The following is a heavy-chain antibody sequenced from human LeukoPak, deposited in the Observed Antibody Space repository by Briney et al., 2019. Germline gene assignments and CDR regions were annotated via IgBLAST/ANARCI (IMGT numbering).Heavy chain of an antibody. D-gene: IGHD2-2*01. Sequence: PSETLSLTCTVSGGSISSSSYYWGWIRQPPGKGLGWIGEINHSGSTNYNPSLKSRVTISVDTSKNQFSLKLSSVTAADTAVYYCARHRGYCSSTSCLGYWGQGTLVTVSS. CDR3: ARHRGYCSSTSCLGY. CDR2: INHSGST. J-gene: IGHJ4*02. V-gene: IGHV4-39*01. CDR1: GGSISSSSYY.